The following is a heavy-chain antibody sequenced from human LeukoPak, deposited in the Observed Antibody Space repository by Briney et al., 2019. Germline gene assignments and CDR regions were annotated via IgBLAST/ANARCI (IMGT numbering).Heavy chain of an antibody. J-gene: IGHJ4*02. D-gene: IGHD1-14*01. CDR1: GFTFSSYG. Sequence: GRSLRLSCAASGFTFSSYGMHWVRQAPGKGLGWVAVISYDGSNKYYADSVKGRFTISRDNSKNTLYLQMNSLRAEDTAVYYCAKPAKTDYADYWGQGTLVTVSS. CDR3: AKPAKTDYADY. CDR2: ISYDGSNK. V-gene: IGHV3-30*18.